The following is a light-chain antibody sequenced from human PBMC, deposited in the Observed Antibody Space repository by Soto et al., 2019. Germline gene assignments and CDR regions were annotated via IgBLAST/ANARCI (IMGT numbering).Light chain of an antibody. CDR3: CSYAGSSTPLI. CDR1: RNDVGSYNL. CDR2: EVS. V-gene: IGLV2-23*02. Sequence: SVLTQPASVSGSPGQSITISCTGNRNDVGSYNLVSWYQQHPGKAPKFMIYEVSKRPSGVSNRFSGSKSGNTASLTISGLQAEDEADYYCCSYAGSSTPLIFGTGTKVTVL. J-gene: IGLJ1*01.